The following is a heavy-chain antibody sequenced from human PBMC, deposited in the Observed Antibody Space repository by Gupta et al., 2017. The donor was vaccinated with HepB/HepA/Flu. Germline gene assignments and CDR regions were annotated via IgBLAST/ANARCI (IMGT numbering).Heavy chain of an antibody. Sequence: EVPVVESGGGLVQPRGSLRLSCAASGFKLSTYWMHWVRQAPGEGLVWVSRINEDGNIINYADSVRGRFTISRDSAKNTLSLQMNSLRAEDTAVYYCVRDFGGPVDYWGQGTLVTVSS. J-gene: IGHJ4*02. V-gene: IGHV3-74*01. CDR1: GFKLSTYW. CDR2: INEDGNII. D-gene: IGHD3-10*01. CDR3: VRDFGGPVDY.